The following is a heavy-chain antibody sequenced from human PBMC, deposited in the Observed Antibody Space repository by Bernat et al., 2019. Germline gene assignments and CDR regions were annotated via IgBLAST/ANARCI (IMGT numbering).Heavy chain of an antibody. CDR3: ARDLYTMVQGVISP. J-gene: IGHJ5*02. V-gene: IGHV3-21*01. Sequence: EVQLLESGGGLVQPGGSLRLSCAASGFTFSSYSMNWVRQAPGKGLEWVSSISSSSSYIYYADSVKGRFTISRDNAKNSLYLQMNSLRAEDTAVYYCARDLYTMVQGVISPWGQGTLVTVSS. CDR1: GFTFSSYS. CDR2: ISSSSSYI. D-gene: IGHD3-10*01.